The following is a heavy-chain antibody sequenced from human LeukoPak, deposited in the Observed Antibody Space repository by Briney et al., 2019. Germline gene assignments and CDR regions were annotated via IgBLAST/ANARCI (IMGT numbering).Heavy chain of an antibody. CDR3: AREPTVVTLNAFDI. Sequence: SETLSLTCTVSGYSLSSSSNYWGWIRQPPGKGLEWIGYIYYSGSTNYNPSLKSRVTISVDTSKNQFSLKLSSVTAADTAVYYCAREPTVVTLNAFDIWGQGTMVTVSS. D-gene: IGHD4-23*01. J-gene: IGHJ3*02. CDR2: IYYSGST. CDR1: GYSLSSSSNY. V-gene: IGHV4-61*01.